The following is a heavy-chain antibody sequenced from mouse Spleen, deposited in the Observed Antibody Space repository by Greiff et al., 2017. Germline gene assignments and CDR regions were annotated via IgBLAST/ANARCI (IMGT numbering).Heavy chain of an antibody. J-gene: IGHJ1*01. D-gene: IGHD2-10*02. CDR1: GYTFTDYN. Sequence: EVQLQQSGPELVKPGASVKIPCKASGYTFTDYNMDWVKQSHGKSLEWIGDINPNNGGTIYNQKFKGKATLTVDKSSSTAYMELRSLTSEDTAVYYCAREAYGNYWYFDVWGAGTTVTVSS. CDR3: AREAYGNYWYFDV. V-gene: IGHV1-18*01. CDR2: INPNNGGT.